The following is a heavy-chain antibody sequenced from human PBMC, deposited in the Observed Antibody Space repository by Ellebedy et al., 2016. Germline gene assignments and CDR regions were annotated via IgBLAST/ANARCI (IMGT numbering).Heavy chain of an antibody. V-gene: IGHV3-66*01. Sequence: GGSLRLSCAASGFTVSSNYMSWVRQAPGKGLEWVSVIYSGGSTYYADSVKGRFTISRDNSKNTLYLQMNSLRAEDTAVYYCARDCSPLSSCHYWYFELWGRGTLVTVSS. J-gene: IGHJ2*01. D-gene: IGHD6-13*01. CDR3: ARDCSPLSSCHYWYFEL. CDR1: GFTVSSNY. CDR2: IYSGGST.